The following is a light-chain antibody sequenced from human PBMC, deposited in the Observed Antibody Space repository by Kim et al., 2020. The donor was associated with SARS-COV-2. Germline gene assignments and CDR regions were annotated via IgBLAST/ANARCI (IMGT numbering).Light chain of an antibody. Sequence: GQKVTISCPGSSSTIRNNYVFCYQRPPRTAPKLLIYDNNKRPSGIPDRFSASQSGTSATLGITGLQTGDEADYYCGTWDYSLSAGVFGTGTKVTVL. CDR2: DNN. CDR1: SSTIRNNY. CDR3: GTWDYSLSAGV. V-gene: IGLV1-51*01. J-gene: IGLJ1*01.